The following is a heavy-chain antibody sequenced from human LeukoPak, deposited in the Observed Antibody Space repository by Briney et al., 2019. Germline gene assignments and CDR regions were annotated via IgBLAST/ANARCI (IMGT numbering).Heavy chain of an antibody. Sequence: SETLSLTCTVSGGSISSYYWSWIRQPPGKGLEWIGYIYYCGSTNYNPSLKSRVTISVDTSKNQFSLRLTSVTAADTAVYYCARGGSYYDFWSGYYDYYYYMDVWGKGTTVTVSS. D-gene: IGHD3-3*01. J-gene: IGHJ6*03. CDR1: GGSISSYY. V-gene: IGHV4-59*01. CDR2: IYYCGST. CDR3: ARGGSYYDFWSGYYDYYYYMDV.